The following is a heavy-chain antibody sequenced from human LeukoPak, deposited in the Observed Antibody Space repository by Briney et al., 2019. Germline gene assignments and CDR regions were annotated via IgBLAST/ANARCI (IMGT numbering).Heavy chain of an antibody. V-gene: IGHV3-30*04. J-gene: IGHJ5*02. CDR1: GFTFSSYA. Sequence: GRSLRLSCAASGFTFSSYAMHWVRQAPGKGLEWVAVISYDGSNKYYADSVKGRFTISRDNSKNTLYLQMNSLRAEDTAVYYCARGLPKTRATYDILTGPGPWGQGTLVTVSS. CDR2: ISYDGSNK. CDR3: ARGLPKTRATYDILTGPGP. D-gene: IGHD3-9*01.